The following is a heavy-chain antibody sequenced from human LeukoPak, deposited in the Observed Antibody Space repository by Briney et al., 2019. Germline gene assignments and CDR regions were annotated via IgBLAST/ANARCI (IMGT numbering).Heavy chain of an antibody. Sequence: GGSLRLSCAASGFTFSTYWMHWVRQAPGKGLVWVSRINSDGSTTTYADSVKGRFTISRGNAKSTLYLQMNSLRAEDTAVYYCARVVTTDDYWGQGTLVTVSS. CDR1: GFTFSTYW. V-gene: IGHV3-74*01. J-gene: IGHJ4*02. D-gene: IGHD4-17*01. CDR2: INSDGSTT. CDR3: ARVVTTDDY.